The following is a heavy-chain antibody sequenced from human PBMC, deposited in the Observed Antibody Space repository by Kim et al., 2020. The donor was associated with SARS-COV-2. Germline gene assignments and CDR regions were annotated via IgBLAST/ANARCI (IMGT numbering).Heavy chain of an antibody. D-gene: IGHD3-10*01. Sequence: SVKVSCKASGFTFTSSAVQWVRQARGQRLEWIGWIVVGSGNTNYAQKFQERVTITRDMSTSTAYMELSSLRSEDTAVYYCAAIGYGGSGHNWFDPWGQGTLVTVSS. CDR2: IVVGSGNT. V-gene: IGHV1-58*01. J-gene: IGHJ5*02. CDR3: AAIGYGGSGHNWFDP. CDR1: GFTFTSSA.